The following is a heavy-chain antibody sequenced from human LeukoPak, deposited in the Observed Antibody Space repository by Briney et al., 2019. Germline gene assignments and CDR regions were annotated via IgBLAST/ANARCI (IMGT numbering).Heavy chain of an antibody. CDR3: ARGASGGYCSSTSCLHFDY. Sequence: GGSLEISCKGSGSRFTSYWIGWVRQMPGKGLEWMGIIYPGDSDTRYSPSFQGQVTISADKSISTAYLQWSSLKASDTAVYYCARGASGGYCSSTSCLHFDYWGQGTLVTVSS. CDR2: IYPGDSDT. CDR1: GSRFTSYW. V-gene: IGHV5-51*01. D-gene: IGHD2-2*01. J-gene: IGHJ4*02.